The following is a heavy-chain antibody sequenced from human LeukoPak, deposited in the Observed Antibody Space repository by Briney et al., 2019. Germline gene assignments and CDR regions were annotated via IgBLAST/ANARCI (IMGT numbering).Heavy chain of an antibody. CDR2: IYTSGST. V-gene: IGHV4-61*02. CDR3: ARETTNYYYYMDV. D-gene: IGHD4-17*01. Sequence: SQTLSLTCTVSGGSLSSGSYYWSWIRQPAGRGLEGIGRIYTSGSTNYNPSLKSRVTISVDTSKNQFSLKLSSVTAADTAVYYCARETTNYYYYMDVWGKGTTVTVSS. CDR1: GGSLSSGSYY. J-gene: IGHJ6*03.